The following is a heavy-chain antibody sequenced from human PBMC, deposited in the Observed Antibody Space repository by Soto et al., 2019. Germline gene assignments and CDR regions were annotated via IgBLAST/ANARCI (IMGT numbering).Heavy chain of an antibody. CDR3: AKESLDYFDSGRFYAPAFDH. CDR1: GFTFSSFA. Sequence: QVQLVESGGGVVHPGTSLRLSCVTSGFTFSSFAMDWVRQAPGKGLEWVAAISFDGRDISYRESVKGRFTISRDKFKNTVYLQMNSLRLEDTPVYYCAKESLDYFDSGRFYAPAFDHWGQGTLVTVSS. V-gene: IGHV3-30*18. CDR2: ISFDGRDI. J-gene: IGHJ4*02. D-gene: IGHD3-10*01.